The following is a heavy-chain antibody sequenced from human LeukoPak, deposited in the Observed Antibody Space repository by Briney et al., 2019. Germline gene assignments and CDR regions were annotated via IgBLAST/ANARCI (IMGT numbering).Heavy chain of an antibody. J-gene: IGHJ5*02. D-gene: IGHD3-22*01. Sequence: SETLSLTCTVSGGSISSYYWSWIRQPPGKGLEWIGYIYYSGSNNYNPSLKNRRTISVDKSKNQFFLKLSSVTAADTAVYYCARENYYDSSGYPHWFDPWGQGTLVTVSS. CDR3: ARENYYDSSGYPHWFDP. CDR2: IYYSGSN. CDR1: GGSISSYY. V-gene: IGHV4-59*01.